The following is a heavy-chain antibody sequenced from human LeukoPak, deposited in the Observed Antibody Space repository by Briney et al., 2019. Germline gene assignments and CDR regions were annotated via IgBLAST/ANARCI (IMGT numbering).Heavy chain of an antibody. J-gene: IGHJ4*02. CDR3: ARDYYDTYFDY. CDR2: IYYSGST. D-gene: IGHD3-22*01. V-gene: IGHV4-59*01. Sequence: SETLSLTCTVSGGSISSYYWSWIRQPPGKGLEWIGYIYYSGSTNYNPSLKSRVTISVDTSKNQFSLKLSSVTAADTAVYYCARDYYDTYFDYWGQGTLVTVSS. CDR1: GGSISSYY.